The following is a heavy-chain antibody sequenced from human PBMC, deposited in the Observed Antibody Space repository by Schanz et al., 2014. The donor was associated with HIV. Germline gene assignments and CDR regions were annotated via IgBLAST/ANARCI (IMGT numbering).Heavy chain of an antibody. CDR3: ARVPPSDSSGYYPFDY. CDR1: GGSISSGGYY. CDR2: IYYRGSA. D-gene: IGHD3-22*01. V-gene: IGHV4-31*03. J-gene: IGHJ4*02. Sequence: QVQLQESGPGLVKPSQTLSLTCTVSGGSISSGGYYWSWIRQHPGEGLEWIGNIYYRGSAFYNPSLKSRVDISVDASKNQFSLRLKFVTAADTAVYYCARVPPSDSSGYYPFDYWGQGTLVTVSS.